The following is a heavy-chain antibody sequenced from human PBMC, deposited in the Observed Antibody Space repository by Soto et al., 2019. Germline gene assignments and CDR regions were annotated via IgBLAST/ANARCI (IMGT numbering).Heavy chain of an antibody. J-gene: IGHJ6*03. Sequence: SETLSLTCAVYGGSFSCYYWSWIRQPPGKGLEWIGEINHSGSTNYNPSLKSRVTISVDTSKNQFSLKLSSVTAADTAVYYCARAQGGAAAGRLGLYYMDVWGKGTTVTVSS. D-gene: IGHD6-13*01. V-gene: IGHV4-34*01. CDR1: GGSFSCYY. CDR3: ARAQGGAAAGRLGLYYMDV. CDR2: INHSGST.